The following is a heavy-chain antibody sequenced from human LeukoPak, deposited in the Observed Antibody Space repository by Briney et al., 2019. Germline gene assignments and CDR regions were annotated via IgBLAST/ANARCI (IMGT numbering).Heavy chain of an antibody. CDR1: GFTFDDCA. J-gene: IGHJ4*02. V-gene: IGHV3-9*01. Sequence: GGSLRLSCAASGFTFDDCAMHWVRQAPGKGLEWVSGISWNSGSIGYADSVKGRFTISRDNAKNSLYLQMNSLRAEDTALYYCAKDPSSDFWSGIPDYWGQGTLVTVSS. D-gene: IGHD3-3*01. CDR3: AKDPSSDFWSGIPDY. CDR2: ISWNSGSI.